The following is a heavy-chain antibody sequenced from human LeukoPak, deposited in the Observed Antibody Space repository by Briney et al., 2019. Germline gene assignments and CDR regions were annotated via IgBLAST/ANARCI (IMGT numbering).Heavy chain of an antibody. Sequence: PGGSLRLSCTASGFTFGDYAMSWVRQAPGKGLEWVGFIRSKAYGGTTEYAASVKGRFTISRDDSKSIAYLQMNSLKTEDTAVYYCTRDSYIQNVWVRGVISNMDVWGKGTTVTISS. CDR1: GFTFGDYA. V-gene: IGHV3-49*04. CDR2: IRSKAYGGTT. CDR3: TRDSYIQNVWVRGVISNMDV. J-gene: IGHJ6*03. D-gene: IGHD3-10*01.